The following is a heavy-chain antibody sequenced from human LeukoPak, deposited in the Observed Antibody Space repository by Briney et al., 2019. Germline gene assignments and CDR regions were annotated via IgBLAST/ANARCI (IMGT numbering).Heavy chain of an antibody. CDR2: IYYSGRT. CDR3: ARFKSGGWSYFDS. CDR1: GDSISSGDYY. Sequence: SQTLCLTCTVSGDSISSGDYYWGWVRQHPGKGLEWIGYIYYSGRTSYSPSLKSRLTLSVDTSKNQFSLKLSSVTPEDSAVYYCARFKSGGWSYFDSWGQATPVTVSS. V-gene: IGHV4-31*03. D-gene: IGHD4-23*01. J-gene: IGHJ4*02.